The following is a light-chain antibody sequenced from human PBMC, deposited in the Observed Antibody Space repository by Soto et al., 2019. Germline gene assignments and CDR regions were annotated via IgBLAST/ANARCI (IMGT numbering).Light chain of an antibody. CDR1: QSIRYY. CDR2: GAS. CDR3: QHHNSYSQT. V-gene: IGKV1-5*01. Sequence: DIQLTQSPPTLSASVGDRVTITCRASQSIRYYLAWYQQMPGKAPKLLIYGASSLQSGVPSRFSGSGSGTEFTLTISNLQPDDFATYFCQHHNSYSQTFGQGTKVDI. J-gene: IGKJ1*01.